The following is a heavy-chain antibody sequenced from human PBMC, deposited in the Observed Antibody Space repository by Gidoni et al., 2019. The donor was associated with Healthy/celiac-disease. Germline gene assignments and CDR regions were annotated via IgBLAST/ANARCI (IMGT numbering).Heavy chain of an antibody. CDR3: ARGEYLNRRGDAFDI. CDR2: IYYSGST. V-gene: IGHV4-30-4*01. CDR1: AGSISRGDYY. D-gene: IGHD2-2*02. J-gene: IGHJ3*02. Sequence: QVQLQESGPGLVKPSQTLSLTCTVSAGSISRGDYYWSWIRQPPGKGLEWIGYIYYSGSTNYNPSLKSRVTISVDTSKNQFSLKLSSVTAADTAVYYCARGEYLNRRGDAFDIWGQGTMVTVSS.